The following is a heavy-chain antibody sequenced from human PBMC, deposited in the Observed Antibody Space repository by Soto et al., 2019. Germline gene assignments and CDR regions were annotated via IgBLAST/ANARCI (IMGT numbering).Heavy chain of an antibody. CDR2: ISLYHHST. CDR3: ARELYSCGGDCPYYMDY. CDR1: GYPFTDYF. D-gene: IGHD2-21*02. J-gene: IGHJ4*02. Sequence: VSCKTSGYPFTDYFIHWVRQAPGQGLEWMGIISLYHHSTSYAQKFQGRLTVTADTSTTTVYMDLSSLTSEDSAVYWCARELYSCGGDCPYYMDYWGQGTLVTV. V-gene: IGHV1-46*01.